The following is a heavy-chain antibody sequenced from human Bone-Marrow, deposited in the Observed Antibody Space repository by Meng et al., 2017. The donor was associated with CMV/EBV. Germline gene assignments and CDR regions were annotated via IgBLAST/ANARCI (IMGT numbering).Heavy chain of an antibody. J-gene: IGHJ4*02. CDR2: ISSSSSYI. D-gene: IGHD5-12*01. V-gene: IGHV3-21*01. CDR3: ARDSSKWLRFFYFDY. Sequence: GESLKISCAASGFTFSSYSMNWVRQAPGKGLEWVSSISSSSSYIYYADSVKGRFTISRDNAKNLLYLQMNSLRAEDTAVYYCARDSSKWLRFFYFDYWGQGTLVTVSS. CDR1: GFTFSSYS.